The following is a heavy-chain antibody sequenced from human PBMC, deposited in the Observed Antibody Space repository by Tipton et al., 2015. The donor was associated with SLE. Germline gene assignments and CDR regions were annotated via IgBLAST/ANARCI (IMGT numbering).Heavy chain of an antibody. V-gene: IGHV4-59*01. J-gene: IGHJ6*04. CDR1: GGSISRYY. D-gene: IGHD3-10*01. Sequence: TLSLTCTVSGGSISRYYWSWIRQPPGKGLEWIGYIDYRGSTNYNPSLKSRVTISVDTSKNQFSLKLSSVTAADTAVYYCARASPMVRGVIPSLDVWGKGTTVTVSS. CDR2: IDYRGST. CDR3: ARASPMVRGVIPSLDV.